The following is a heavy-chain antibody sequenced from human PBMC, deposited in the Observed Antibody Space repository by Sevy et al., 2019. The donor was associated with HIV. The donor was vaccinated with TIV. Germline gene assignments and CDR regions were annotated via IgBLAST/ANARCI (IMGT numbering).Heavy chain of an antibody. CDR2: ISGSGNTI. D-gene: IGHD1-26*01. CDR3: ARAGGSWALRY. Sequence: GGPLRLSCAASGFIFSDYYMSWIRQAPGKGLEWVSYISGSGNTIYYTDSVKGRFTISRDNAKDSLYLQMSSLRAEDTAVYYCARAGGSWALRYWGQGSLVTVSS. J-gene: IGHJ4*02. V-gene: IGHV3-11*01. CDR1: GFIFSDYY.